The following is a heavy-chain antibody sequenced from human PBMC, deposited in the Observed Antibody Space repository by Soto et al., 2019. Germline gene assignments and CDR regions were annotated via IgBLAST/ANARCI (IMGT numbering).Heavy chain of an antibody. V-gene: IGHV1-46*01. CDR2: INPGDGGT. Sequence: GASVKVSCKASGYTRTTRNIHWVRQAPGQGLEWMGIINPGDGGTSYAQTFQDRVTMTRDTSTGTVYMELKSLRSDDTAVYYCSREMEREWVAKITSIDYWGQGTLVTVSS. D-gene: IGHD5-12*01. CDR3: SREMEREWVAKITSIDY. CDR1: GYTRTTRN. J-gene: IGHJ4*02.